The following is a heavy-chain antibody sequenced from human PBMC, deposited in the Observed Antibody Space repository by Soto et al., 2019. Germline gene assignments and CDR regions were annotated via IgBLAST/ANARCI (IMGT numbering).Heavy chain of an antibody. D-gene: IGHD3-10*01. J-gene: IGHJ4*02. Sequence: GASVKVSCKASGGTFSSYAISWVRQAPGQGLEWMGGIIPIFGTANYAQKFQGRVTITADESTSTAYMELSSLRSEDTAVYYCARVGRYYGSGSDYFDYWGQGTLVTVPS. CDR2: IIPIFGTA. V-gene: IGHV1-69*13. CDR3: ARVGRYYGSGSDYFDY. CDR1: GGTFSSYA.